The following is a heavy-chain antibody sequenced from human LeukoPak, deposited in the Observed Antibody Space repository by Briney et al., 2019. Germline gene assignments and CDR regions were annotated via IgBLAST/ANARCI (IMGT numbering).Heavy chain of an antibody. CDR2: ISTAGDT. D-gene: IGHD6-13*01. CDR3: ARVAAAAGSFKYFDY. CDR1: GFTFSSYD. V-gene: IGHV3-13*01. J-gene: IGHJ4*02. Sequence: GGSLRLSCAASGFTFSSYDMHWVRQATGKGLEWVSAISTAGDTYYPGSVKGRFTISRENAKNSLYLQMNSLRAGDTAVYYCARVAAAAGSFKYFDYWGQGTLVTVSS.